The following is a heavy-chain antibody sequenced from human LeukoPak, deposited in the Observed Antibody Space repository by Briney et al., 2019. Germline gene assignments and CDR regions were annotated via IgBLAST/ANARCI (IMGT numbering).Heavy chain of an antibody. CDR2: INTNTGNP. D-gene: IGHD5-18*01. CDR3: ARERIQLWFYYYYYGMDV. V-gene: IGHV7-4-1*02. CDR1: GYTFTSYA. Sequence: ASVKVSCKASGYTFTSYAMNWVRQTPGQGLEWMGWINTNTGNPTYAQGFTGRFVFSLDTSVSTAYLQISSLKAEDTAVYYCARERIQLWFYYYYYGMDVWGQGTTVTVSS. J-gene: IGHJ6*02.